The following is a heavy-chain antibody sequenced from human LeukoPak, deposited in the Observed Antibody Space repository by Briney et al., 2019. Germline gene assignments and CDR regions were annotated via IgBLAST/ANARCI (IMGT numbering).Heavy chain of an antibody. CDR1: GGSISSYY. V-gene: IGHV4-59*01. CDR2: IYYSGST. J-gene: IGHJ1*01. CDR3: ASHSATWYFQH. D-gene: IGHD6-13*01. Sequence: KSSETLSLTCTVSGGSISSYYWSWIRQPPGKGLEWIGYIYYSGSTNYKPSLKSRVTMSLNTSKNQFSLKLSPVTAADTAIYYCASHSATWYFQHWGQGTPVTVSS.